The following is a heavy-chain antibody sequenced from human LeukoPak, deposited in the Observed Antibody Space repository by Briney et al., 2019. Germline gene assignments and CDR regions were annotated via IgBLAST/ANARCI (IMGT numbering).Heavy chain of an antibody. CDR3: ARANYYDNSGYSRGAFDI. D-gene: IGHD3-22*01. CDR2: IYHSGRT. V-gene: IGHV4-39*07. Sequence: SETLSLTCNVSGVSISSSSYYWGWIRQPPGKGLEWIGSIYHSGRTYYNPSLKSRVTISVDTSKNQFSLKLTSVTAADTALYYCARANYYDNSGYSRGAFDIWGPGTVVTVSS. CDR1: GVSISSSSYY. J-gene: IGHJ3*02.